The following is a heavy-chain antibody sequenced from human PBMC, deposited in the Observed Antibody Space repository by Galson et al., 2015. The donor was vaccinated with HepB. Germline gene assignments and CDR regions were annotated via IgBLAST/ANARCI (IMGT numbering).Heavy chain of an antibody. J-gene: IGHJ6*02. CDR2: IKHDGTEA. CDR1: GFIFRSYW. D-gene: IGHD3-22*01. V-gene: IGHV3-7*03. Sequence: SLRLSCAASGFIFRSYWMTWVRQAPGKGLEWVANIKHDGTEAYYVNSVEGRFTVSRDNAKNLLSLQMNSLRADDTAAYYCARCAVFTAFISDYYGMDVWGQGTTVVVSS. CDR3: ARCAVFTAFISDYYGMDV.